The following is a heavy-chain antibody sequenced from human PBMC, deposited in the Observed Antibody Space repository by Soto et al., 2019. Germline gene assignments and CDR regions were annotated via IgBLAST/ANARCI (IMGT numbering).Heavy chain of an antibody. J-gene: IGHJ3*02. D-gene: IGHD6-13*01. V-gene: IGHV1-69*01. CDR3: ARVRPPGRAAIGGGFEI. Sequence: QVQLVQSGAEVKKPGSSVKVSCKASGGTFSSYSISWVRQAPGQGLEWMGGIIPVFGTADYAQKFRGRVTITADESTMTGNMNRRRLRDEDTHVYYCARVRPPGRAAIGGGFEIWGQGTMVTVSS. CDR1: GGTFSSYS. CDR2: IIPVFGTA.